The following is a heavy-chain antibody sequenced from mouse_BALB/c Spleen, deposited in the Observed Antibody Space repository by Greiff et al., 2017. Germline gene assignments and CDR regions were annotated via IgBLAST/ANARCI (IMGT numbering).Heavy chain of an antibody. V-gene: IGHV5-12-2*01. Sequence: EVKVVESGGDLVKPGGSLKLSCAASGFTFSSYGLSWVRQTPEKSLEWVAYICNGGGSTYYPDTVKGRFTISRDNANNTLYLQMSRLKSEDTAKYCCTRHPNRYAMDYWGQGTSVTVSS. CDR3: TRHPNRYAMDY. CDR1: GFTFSSYG. CDR2: ICNGGGST. D-gene: IGHD4-1*01. J-gene: IGHJ4*01.